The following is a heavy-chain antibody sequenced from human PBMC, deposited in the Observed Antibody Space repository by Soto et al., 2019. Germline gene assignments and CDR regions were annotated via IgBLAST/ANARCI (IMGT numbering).Heavy chain of an antibody. J-gene: IGHJ6*02. CDR3: ARGRRWPGHYYYGMDV. Sequence: QVQLQQWGAGLLKPSETLSLTCAVYGGSFSGYYWSWIRQPPGKGLEWIGEINHSGSTNYNPSLKSRVTISVDTSKNQFSLKLSSETAADTAVYYCARGRRWPGHYYYGMDVWGQGTTVTVSS. D-gene: IGHD2-15*01. V-gene: IGHV4-34*01. CDR1: GGSFSGYY. CDR2: INHSGST.